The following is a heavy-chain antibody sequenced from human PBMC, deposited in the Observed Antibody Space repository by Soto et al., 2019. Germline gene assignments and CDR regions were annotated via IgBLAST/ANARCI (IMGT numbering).Heavy chain of an antibody. D-gene: IGHD4-17*01. CDR2: INSDGSTT. Sequence: EVQLVESGGGLVQPGGSLRLSCAASGFTFSSYWMHWVRQAPGKGLVWVSRINSDGSTTSYAGSVKGRFTISRDNAKNTLYLQMNSVRAEDTAVYYCARVAYGDYWFDPWGLGTLVTVSS. CDR1: GFTFSSYW. J-gene: IGHJ5*02. CDR3: ARVAYGDYWFDP. V-gene: IGHV3-74*01.